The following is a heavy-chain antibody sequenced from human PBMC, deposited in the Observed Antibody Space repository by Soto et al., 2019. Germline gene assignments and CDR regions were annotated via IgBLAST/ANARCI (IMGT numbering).Heavy chain of an antibody. V-gene: IGHV1-69*13. J-gene: IGHJ6*02. D-gene: IGHD6-19*01. CDR3: ARDNTVAGRNYYYGMDV. Sequence: GASVKVSCKASGGTFSSYTISWVRQAPGQGLEWMGGIIPIFGTANYAQKFQGRVTITADESTSTAYMELSSLRSEDTAVYYCARDNTVAGRNYYYGMDVWGQGTTVTVSS. CDR2: IIPIFGTA. CDR1: GGTFSSYT.